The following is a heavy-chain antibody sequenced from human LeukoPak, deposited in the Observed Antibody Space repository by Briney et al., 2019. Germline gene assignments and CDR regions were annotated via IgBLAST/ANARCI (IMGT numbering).Heavy chain of an antibody. CDR2: ISGSGGST. CDR3: ARDLVYYDFWSGDNWFDP. J-gene: IGHJ5*02. Sequence: GGSLRLSCAASGFTFSSYAMSWVRQAPGKGLEWVSAISGSGGSTYYADSVKGRFTISRDNSKNTLYLQMNSLRAEDTAVYYCARDLVYYDFWSGDNWFDPWGQGTLVTVSS. D-gene: IGHD3-3*01. V-gene: IGHV3-23*01. CDR1: GFTFSSYA.